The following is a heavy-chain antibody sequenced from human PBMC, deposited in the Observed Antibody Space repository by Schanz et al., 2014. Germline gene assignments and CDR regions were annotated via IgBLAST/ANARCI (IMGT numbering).Heavy chain of an antibody. Sequence: QLVQSGSEFRKPGASVKVSCKASGYIFSSYAIHWVRQAPGQGLEWMGWINPTTGNPGYAQAFTGRFLFSLDTSVNTAYLQISSLEADDTAVYYCARRGLRGVFSSFDYWGLGTLVTVSS. CDR2: INPTTGNP. CDR3: ARRGLRGVFSSFDY. J-gene: IGHJ4*02. D-gene: IGHD3-10*01. CDR1: GYIFSSYA. V-gene: IGHV7-4-1*02.